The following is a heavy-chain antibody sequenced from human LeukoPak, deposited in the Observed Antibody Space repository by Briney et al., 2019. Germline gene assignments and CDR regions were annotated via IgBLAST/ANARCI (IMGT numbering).Heavy chain of an antibody. D-gene: IGHD6-13*01. Sequence: SETLSLTCAVYGGSFSGYYWSWIRQPPGKGLEWIGEINHSGSTNYNPSLKSRVTISVDTSKNQFSLKLSSVTAADTAVYYCARVGPTGMAAAGPSTFDYWGQGTLVTVSS. CDR1: GGSFSGYY. CDR3: ARVGPTGMAAAGPSTFDY. J-gene: IGHJ4*02. V-gene: IGHV4-34*01. CDR2: INHSGST.